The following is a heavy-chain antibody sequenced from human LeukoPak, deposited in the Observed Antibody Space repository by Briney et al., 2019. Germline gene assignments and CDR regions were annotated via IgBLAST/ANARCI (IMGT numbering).Heavy chain of an antibody. J-gene: IGHJ4*02. Sequence: GASVNVSCKASGGTFSSYAIRWVRQAPGQGLEWMGGIIPIFGTANYAQKFQGRDTITADESTSTAYMELSSLRSEDTAVYYCARGDIVVVAAAHGFDYWGQGTLVTVSS. V-gene: IGHV1-69*13. CDR2: IIPIFGTA. D-gene: IGHD2-2*01. CDR3: ARGDIVVVAAAHGFDY. CDR1: GGTFSSYA.